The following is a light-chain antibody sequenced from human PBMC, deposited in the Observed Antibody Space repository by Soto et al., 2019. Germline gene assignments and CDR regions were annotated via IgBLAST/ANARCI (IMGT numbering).Light chain of an antibody. CDR3: QQSYSTLRT. CDR2: ATS. V-gene: IGKV1-39*01. CDR1: QSINTY. Sequence: DIQMTQSPSSLSASVGYLFTITCRASQSINTYLNWYQQKPGKAPKLLIYATSTLQSGVPSRFSGSGSGTDFTLTISSLQPEDFATYYCQQSYSTLRTFGQGTKVDIK. J-gene: IGKJ1*01.